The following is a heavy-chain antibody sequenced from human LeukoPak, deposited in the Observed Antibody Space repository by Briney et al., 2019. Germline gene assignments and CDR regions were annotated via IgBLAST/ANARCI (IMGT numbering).Heavy chain of an antibody. J-gene: IGHJ4*02. D-gene: IGHD6-19*01. CDR1: GFSVSNNY. Sequence: HPGGSLRLSCSASGFSVSNNYMNWVRQAPGKGLEWVSVIYTGGSSYYANSVRGRFTVSRDNSKNILYLQMDSLRTEDTAVYYCAAGYTSGWYEIDFWGQGTLVTVSS. V-gene: IGHV3-53*01. CDR3: AAGYTSGWYEIDF. CDR2: IYTGGSS.